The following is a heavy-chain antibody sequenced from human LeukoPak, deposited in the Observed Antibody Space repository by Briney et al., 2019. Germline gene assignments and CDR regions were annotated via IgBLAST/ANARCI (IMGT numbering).Heavy chain of an antibody. CDR2: ISWDGGST. CDR3: AIGPPRGFDY. V-gene: IGHV3-43D*03. D-gene: IGHD1-14*01. Sequence: GGSLRLSCAASGFTFDDYAMHWVRQAPGKGLEWVSLISWDGGSTYYADSVKGRFTISRDNSKNSLYLQMNSLRAEDTALYYCAIGPPRGFDYWGQGTLVTVSS. J-gene: IGHJ4*02. CDR1: GFTFDDYA.